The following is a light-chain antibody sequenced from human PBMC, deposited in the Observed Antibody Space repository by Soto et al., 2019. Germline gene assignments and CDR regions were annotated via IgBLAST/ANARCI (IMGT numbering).Light chain of an antibody. J-gene: IGLJ2*01. CDR2: GND. V-gene: IGLV1-40*01. Sequence: QSVLTQPPSVSGAPGQRVTISCTGGRSNIEAGYHVHWYQQLPGRAPKLLVFGNDNRPSGVPDRFSGSRSSTSASLAITGLQPEDEGQYYRHSYDNILRESVFGGGTKVTVL. CDR3: HSYDNILRESV. CDR1: RSNIEAGYH.